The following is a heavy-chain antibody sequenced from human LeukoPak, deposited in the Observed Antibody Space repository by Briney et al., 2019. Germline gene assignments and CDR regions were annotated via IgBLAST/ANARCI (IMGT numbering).Heavy chain of an antibody. CDR2: LSNIGST. Sequence: SGTLSLTCTVSGGSISGYYWSWIRQPPGKGLEWIGYLSNIGSTNYNPSLKSRVTISVDTSKNQFSLKVTSVVAADTAVYYCARQNPLIGHFYFYGMDVWGLGTTVTVSS. CDR3: ARQNPLIGHFYFYGMDV. V-gene: IGHV4-59*08. J-gene: IGHJ6*02. CDR1: GGSISGYY.